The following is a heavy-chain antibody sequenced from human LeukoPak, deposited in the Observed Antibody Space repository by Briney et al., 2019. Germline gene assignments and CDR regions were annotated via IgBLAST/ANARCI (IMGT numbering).Heavy chain of an antibody. Sequence: GGSLRLSCAASGFTFSSYEMNWVRQAPGKGLEWVSYISSSGSTIYYADSVKGRFTISRDNPKNSLYLQMNSLRAEDTAVYYCARLHDYYDSRDYWGQGTLVTVSS. CDR1: GFTFSSYE. J-gene: IGHJ4*02. V-gene: IGHV3-48*03. CDR3: ARLHDYYDSRDY. CDR2: ISSSGSTI. D-gene: IGHD3-22*01.